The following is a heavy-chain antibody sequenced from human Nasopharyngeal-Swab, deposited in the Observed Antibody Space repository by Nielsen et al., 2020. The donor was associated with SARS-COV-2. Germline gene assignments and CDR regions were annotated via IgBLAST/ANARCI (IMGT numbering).Heavy chain of an antibody. D-gene: IGHD3-22*01. Sequence: GESLKIPCKASGYRFTGFWIGWVRQMPGKGLEWMGIVFPGDPDAIYNPSFQGHVTISLDKSTSTAYLQWDSLRASDTAIYYCARHSSYDDASGYYWGHWGQGTLVTVPS. V-gene: IGHV5-51*01. J-gene: IGHJ4*02. CDR2: VFPGDPDA. CDR1: GYRFTGFW. CDR3: ARHSSYDDASGYYWGH.